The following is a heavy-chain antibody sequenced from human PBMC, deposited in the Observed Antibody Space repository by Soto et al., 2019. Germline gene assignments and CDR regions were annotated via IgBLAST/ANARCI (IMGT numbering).Heavy chain of an antibody. V-gene: IGHV1-69*13. Sequence: SVKVSCKASGGTFSSYAISWVRQAPGQGLEWMGGIIPIFGTANYAQKFQGRVTITADESTSTDYMELSSLRSEDTAVYYCASNTAARLFSRDYYYRMDVWGQGTTVTVSS. D-gene: IGHD6-6*01. CDR3: ASNTAARLFSRDYYYRMDV. CDR2: IIPIFGTA. J-gene: IGHJ6*01. CDR1: GGTFSSYA.